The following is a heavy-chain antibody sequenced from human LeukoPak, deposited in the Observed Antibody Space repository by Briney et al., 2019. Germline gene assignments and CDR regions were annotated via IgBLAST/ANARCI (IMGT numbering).Heavy chain of an antibody. CDR3: AAPGRYCSGGSCSTVKYFQH. Sequence: PGGSLRLSCAASGFTVSSNYMSWVRQGPGKGLEWVSVIYSGGSTYYADSVKGRFTISRDNSKNTLYLQMNSLRAEDTAVYYCAAPGRYCSGGSCSTVKYFQHWGQGTLVTVSS. D-gene: IGHD2-15*01. V-gene: IGHV3-66*01. CDR1: GFTVSSNY. CDR2: IYSGGST. J-gene: IGHJ1*01.